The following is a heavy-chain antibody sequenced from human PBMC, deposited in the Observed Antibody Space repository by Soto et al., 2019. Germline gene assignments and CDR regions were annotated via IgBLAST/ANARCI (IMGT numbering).Heavy chain of an antibody. CDR2: IYYTGST. V-gene: IGHV4-59*08. Sequence: HVQLQETGPGLVKPSETLSLTCAVYGGYISTYYWTWIRQPPGKTLEWIGYIYYTGSTNYNPSLKSRVTISVDTSKIHFSLKLNSVTAADTAVYYCARRGLHYGVYVYWGEGILVTVSS. CDR1: GGYISTYY. J-gene: IGHJ4*02. D-gene: IGHD4-17*01. CDR3: ARRGLHYGVYVY.